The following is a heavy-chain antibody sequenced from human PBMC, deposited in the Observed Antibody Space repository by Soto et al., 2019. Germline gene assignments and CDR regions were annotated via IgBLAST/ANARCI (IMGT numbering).Heavy chain of an antibody. CDR2: MNPNSGNT. J-gene: IGHJ3*02. V-gene: IGHV1-8*01. CDR1: GYTFTSYD. CDR3: ARGHDRYYDFWSGYFYDDAFDI. D-gene: IGHD3-3*01. Sequence: QVQLVQSGAEVKKPGASVKVSCKASGYTFTSYDINWVRQATGQGLEWMGWMNPNSGNTGYSQKFQGRVTMTRNTSISTAYMELSSLRSEDTAGYYCARGHDRYYDFWSGYFYDDAFDIWGQGTMVTVSS.